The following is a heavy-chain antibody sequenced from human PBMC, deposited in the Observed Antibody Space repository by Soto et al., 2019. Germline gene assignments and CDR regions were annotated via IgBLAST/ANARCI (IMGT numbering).Heavy chain of an antibody. CDR3: ARVGDPYYYYYYMDV. CDR1: GYTFTSYA. CDR2: INPGNGNT. Sequence: ASVKVSCKASGYTFTSYAMHWVRQAPGQRLEWMGWINPGNGNTKYSQKFQGRVTITRDTSASTAYMELSSLRSEDTAVYYCARVGDPYYYYYYMDVWGKGTTVTVSS. V-gene: IGHV1-3*01. J-gene: IGHJ6*03.